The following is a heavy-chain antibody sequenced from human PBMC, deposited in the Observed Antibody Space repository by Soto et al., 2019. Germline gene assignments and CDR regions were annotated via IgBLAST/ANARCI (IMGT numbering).Heavy chain of an antibody. CDR2: IIPVFGTT. CDR3: ARDPCRGSGWYPGGS. J-gene: IGHJ5*02. Sequence: QVQLVQSGAEVKKPGSSVKVSCEASGGTYSSYPITWVRQAPGQGLEWIGTIIPVFGTTNYAQSFRGRVTIYADKSSTTANMELSSLTSDDTASYYCARDPCRGSGWYPGGSWGQGTLVTVSS. D-gene: IGHD6-19*01. V-gene: IGHV1-69*06. CDR1: GGTYSSYP.